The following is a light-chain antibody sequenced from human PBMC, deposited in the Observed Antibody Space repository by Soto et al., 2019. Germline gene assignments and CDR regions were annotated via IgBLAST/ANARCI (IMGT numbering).Light chain of an antibody. J-gene: IGKJ4*01. CDR3: QQYGSSPLT. CDR1: QYVSTTF. V-gene: IGKV3-20*01. Sequence: EIVLTQSPGTLSLSPGERATLSCRASQYVSTTFFAWYQQKPGQAPRLLIYGTSNRATGIPARFSGSGSGTDFTLTISSPAPEDFAVYYCQQYGSSPLTFGGGTRMEIK. CDR2: GTS.